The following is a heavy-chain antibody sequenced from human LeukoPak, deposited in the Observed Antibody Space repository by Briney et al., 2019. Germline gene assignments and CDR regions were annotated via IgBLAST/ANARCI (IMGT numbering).Heavy chain of an antibody. CDR2: ISSSSSYI. V-gene: IGHV3-21*01. D-gene: IGHD3-3*01. CDR1: GFTFSSYS. J-gene: IGHJ4*02. CDR3: ARVGLGGSYYDFWSGSFDY. Sequence: GGSLRLSCAASGFTFSSYSMNWVRQAPGKGLEWVSSISSSSSYIYYADSVKGRFTISRDNAKNSLYLQMNSLRAEDTAVYYCARVGLGGSYYDFWSGSFDYWGQGTLVTVSS.